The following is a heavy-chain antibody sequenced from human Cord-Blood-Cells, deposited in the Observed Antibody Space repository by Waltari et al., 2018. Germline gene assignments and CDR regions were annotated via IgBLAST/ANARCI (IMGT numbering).Heavy chain of an antibody. D-gene: IGHD3-22*01. CDR1: GGTFSSYA. CDR3: AVYDSSGYYSYDAFDI. CDR2: IIPILGIA. J-gene: IGHJ3*02. V-gene: IGHV1-69*10. Sequence: QVQLVQSGAEVKKPGSSVKVSCKASGGTFSSYAISWVRQAPGQGLEWMGGIIPILGIANYAQKFQGRGTITADKSTSTAYMELSSLRSEDTAVYYCAVYDSSGYYSYDAFDIWGQGTMVTVSS.